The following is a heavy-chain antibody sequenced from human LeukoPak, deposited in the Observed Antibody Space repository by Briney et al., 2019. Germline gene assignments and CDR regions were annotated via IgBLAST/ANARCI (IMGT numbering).Heavy chain of an antibody. J-gene: IGHJ3*02. Sequence: GGSLRLSCAASGFTFSNTWMNWVSQAPGKGLEWVGRIKSEIDGGATDYAAPVQDRFTISRDDSQATLYLQMNSLKTEDTAVYYCTTGGSVIVAGTRAFDIWGQGTMVTVSS. CDR3: TTGGSVIVAGTRAFDI. CDR1: GFTFSNTW. V-gene: IGHV3-15*07. CDR2: IKSEIDGGAT. D-gene: IGHD5-12*01.